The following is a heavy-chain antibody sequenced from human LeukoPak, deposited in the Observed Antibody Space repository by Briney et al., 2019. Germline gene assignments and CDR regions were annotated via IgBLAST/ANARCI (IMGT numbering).Heavy chain of an antibody. D-gene: IGHD2-15*01. J-gene: IGHJ4*02. Sequence: PGGSLRLSWEVSGFTLTNIGVSWFRQAPGKGLEWVSIITGTGGRYYGDSVKGRFIPSRDNSKNTVYMQMSSLRAEDTATYYCAKDYCRDGNCPFPFLDSWGQGTLVTVSS. CDR3: AKDYCRDGNCPFPFLDS. CDR1: GFTLTNIG. CDR2: ITGTGGR. V-gene: IGHV3-23*01.